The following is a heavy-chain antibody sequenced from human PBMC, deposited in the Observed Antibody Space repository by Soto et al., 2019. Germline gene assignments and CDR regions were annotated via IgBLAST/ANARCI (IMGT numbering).Heavy chain of an antibody. CDR2: ISAYNGNT. J-gene: IGHJ4*02. V-gene: IGHV1-18*01. D-gene: IGHD3-10*01. Sequence: ASVKVSCKASGYTFTSYGISWVRQAPGQGLEWMGWISAYNGNTNYAQKLQGRVTMTTDTSTSTAYMELRSLRSDDTAVYYCARDWESGELHNANDYWGQGTLVTVSS. CDR3: ARDWESGELHNANDY. CDR1: GYTFTSYG.